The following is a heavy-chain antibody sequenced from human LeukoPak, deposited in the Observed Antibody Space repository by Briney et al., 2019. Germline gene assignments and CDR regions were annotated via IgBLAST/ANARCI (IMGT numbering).Heavy chain of an antibody. CDR3: ARRRIAAIDY. V-gene: IGHV4-39*01. CDR1: GGSISSSSHY. D-gene: IGHD6-13*01. CDR2: IFYSGTT. J-gene: IGHJ4*02. Sequence: SETLSLTCTVSGGSISSSSHYWDWIRQPPGKGLEWIGTIFYSGTTSYSPCLKSRVTISVDTSRNQFSLKLNSVTAADTAIYYCARRRIAAIDYWGQGTLVTVSS.